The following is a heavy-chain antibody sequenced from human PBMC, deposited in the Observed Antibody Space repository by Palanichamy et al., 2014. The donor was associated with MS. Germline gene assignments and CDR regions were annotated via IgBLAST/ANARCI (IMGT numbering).Heavy chain of an antibody. CDR2: ISGSGGNT. CDR3: ARGEVYASGGMDV. V-gene: IGHV3-23*01. Sequence: EVQLLESGGGLVQPGGSLRLSCAASGFTFSSYAMSWVRQAPGKGLEWVSAISGSGGNTYYADSVKGRFTISRDNSKNTLYLQMNSLRAEDTAVYYCARGEVYASGGMDVWGQGTTVTVSS. CDR1: GFTFSSYA. D-gene: IGHD2-8*01. J-gene: IGHJ6*02.